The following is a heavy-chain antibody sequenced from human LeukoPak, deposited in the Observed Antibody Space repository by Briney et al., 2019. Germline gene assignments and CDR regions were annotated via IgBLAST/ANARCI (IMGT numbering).Heavy chain of an antibody. V-gene: IGHV3-23*01. CDR2: ISGSGGNT. Sequence: GGSLRLSCAASGFTFSSYALNWVRQAPGKGLEWVSTISGSGGNTYYADSVKGRFTISRDNSKNTLYLQMNSLRAEDTAVYYCAKTGEGIDIVATTHFDYWGQGTLVTVSS. CDR1: GFTFSSYA. CDR3: AKTGEGIDIVATTHFDY. J-gene: IGHJ4*02. D-gene: IGHD5-12*01.